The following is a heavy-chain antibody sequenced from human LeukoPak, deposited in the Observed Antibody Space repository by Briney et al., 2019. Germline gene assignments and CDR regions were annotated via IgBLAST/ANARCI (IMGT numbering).Heavy chain of an antibody. Sequence: GGSLRLSCAASGFTVSSNYMSWVRQAPGKGLEWVSVIYSGGSTYYADSVKGRFTISRGNSKNTLYLQMNSLRAEDTAVYYCAITVTGGYFDYWGQGTLVTVSS. J-gene: IGHJ4*02. CDR2: IYSGGST. V-gene: IGHV3-53*01. CDR3: AITVTGGYFDY. D-gene: IGHD4-17*01. CDR1: GFTVSSNY.